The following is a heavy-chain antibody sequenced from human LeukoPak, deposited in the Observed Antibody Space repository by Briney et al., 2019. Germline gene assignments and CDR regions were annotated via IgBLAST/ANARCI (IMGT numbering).Heavy chain of an antibody. CDR1: GFTFSDYY. CDR2: ISSSGSTI. Sequence: GGSLRLSCAASGFTFSDYYMSWIRQAPGKGLEWVSYISSSGSTIYYADSVKGRFTISRDNAKNSLYLQMNSLRAEDTAVYYCARGHRSSRTGDFGYYFDYWGQGTLVTVSS. V-gene: IGHV3-11*01. J-gene: IGHJ4*02. CDR3: ARGHRSSRTGDFGYYFDY. D-gene: IGHD6-13*01.